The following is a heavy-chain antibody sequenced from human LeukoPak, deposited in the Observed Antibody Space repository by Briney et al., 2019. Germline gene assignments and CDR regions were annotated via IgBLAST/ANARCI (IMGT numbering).Heavy chain of an antibody. CDR2: IAYDGSQI. J-gene: IGHJ4*02. CDR1: GSTFRGYC. Sequence: PGRSLRLSCAVSGSTFRGYCMHCVRHAPDRWLDWVATIAYDGSQIHYADSVQGRFNITKDNSKNTLFLHMNSLRAEDTAVYYCARAWSYFDLWGQGTWVTVSS. CDR3: ARAWSYFDL. V-gene: IGHV3-33*05. D-gene: IGHD3-3*01.